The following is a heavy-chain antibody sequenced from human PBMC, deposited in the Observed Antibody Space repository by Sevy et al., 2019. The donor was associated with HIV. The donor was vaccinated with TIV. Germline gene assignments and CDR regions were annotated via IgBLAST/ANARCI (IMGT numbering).Heavy chain of an antibody. V-gene: IGHV4-34*01. Sequence: SETLSLTCAVYGGSLSGYYRSWIRQPPGKGLEWIGEINHSGSTNYNPSLKSRVTISVDTSKNQFSLKLSSVTAADTAVHYCARGRYYDFWSGYYPRDYYYYGMDVWGQGSTVTVSS. CDR3: ARGRYYDFWSGYYPRDYYYYGMDV. J-gene: IGHJ6*02. CDR2: INHSGST. CDR1: GGSLSGYY. D-gene: IGHD3-3*01.